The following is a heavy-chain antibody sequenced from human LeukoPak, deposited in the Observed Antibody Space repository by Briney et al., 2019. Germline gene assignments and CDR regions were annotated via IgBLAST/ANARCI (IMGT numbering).Heavy chain of an antibody. CDR1: GFTFSSSA. CDR3: AKEDYYDTSGYRD. V-gene: IGHV3-23*01. CDR2: ISGSGSGGST. D-gene: IGHD3-22*01. Sequence: GSLRLSCAASGFTFSSSAMSWVRQAPGKGLEWVSSISGSGSGGSTYYADSVKGRFTISRDNSKNTLYLQMNSLRAEDTAVYYCAKEDYYDTSGYRDWGQGTLVTVSS. J-gene: IGHJ4*02.